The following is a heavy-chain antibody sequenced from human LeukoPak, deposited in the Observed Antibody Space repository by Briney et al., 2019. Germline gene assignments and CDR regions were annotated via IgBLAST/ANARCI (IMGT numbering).Heavy chain of an antibody. CDR3: ARRRGAHYFDY. J-gene: IGHJ4*02. CDR1: SVSITNYY. CDR2: IYYSGNT. V-gene: IGHV4-59*12. Sequence: SETLSLTRTVSSVSITNYYWSWIRQPPGKGLEWIGFIYYSGNTNYNPSLKSRVTISVDKSNNQFSLKLSSVTAADTAVYYCARRRGAHYFDYWGQGTLVTVSS. D-gene: IGHD1-26*01.